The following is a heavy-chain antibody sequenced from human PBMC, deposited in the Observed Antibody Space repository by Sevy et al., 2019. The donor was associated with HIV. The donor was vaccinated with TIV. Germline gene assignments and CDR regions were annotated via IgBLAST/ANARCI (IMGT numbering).Heavy chain of an antibody. CDR1: GFTFSSYS. CDR3: ASEFLDCSGGSSYGGLY. J-gene: IGHJ4*02. D-gene: IGHD2-15*01. CDR2: ISSSSSYI. V-gene: IGHV3-21*01. Sequence: GGSLRLSCAASGFTFSSYSVNWVRQAPGKGLEWVSSISSSSSYIYYADSVKGRFTISRDNAKNSLYLQMNSLRAEDTAVYYCASEFLDCSGGSSYGGLYWGQGTLVTVSS.